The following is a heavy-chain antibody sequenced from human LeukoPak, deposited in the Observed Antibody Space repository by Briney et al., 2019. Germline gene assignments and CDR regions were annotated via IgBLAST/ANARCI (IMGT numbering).Heavy chain of an antibody. D-gene: IGHD3-22*01. CDR3: ARVFHDSSGYPFDY. CDR2: INHSGST. Sequence: PSETLSLTCAVYGGSFSGYYWSWIRQPPGKGLEWIGEINHSGSTNYNPSLKSRVTISVDTSKNQFSLKVSSVTAADTAVYYCARVFHDSSGYPFDYWGQGTLVTVSS. V-gene: IGHV4-34*01. CDR1: GGSFSGYY. J-gene: IGHJ4*02.